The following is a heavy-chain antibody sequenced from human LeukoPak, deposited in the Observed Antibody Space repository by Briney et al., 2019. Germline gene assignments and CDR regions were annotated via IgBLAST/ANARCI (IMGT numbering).Heavy chain of an antibody. J-gene: IGHJ4*02. D-gene: IGHD3-10*01. Sequence: QPGGSLRLSCAASGFTFSSYEMNWVRQAPGKGLEWVSYISSSGRTIYYADSVKGRFTISSDNAKNSLYLQMNSLRAEDTAVYYCARARGAHFDYWGQGTLVTVSS. CDR1: GFTFSSYE. V-gene: IGHV3-48*03. CDR2: ISSSGRTI. CDR3: ARARGAHFDY.